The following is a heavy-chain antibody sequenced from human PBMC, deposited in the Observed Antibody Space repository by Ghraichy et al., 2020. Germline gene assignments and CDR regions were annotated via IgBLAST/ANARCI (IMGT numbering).Heavy chain of an antibody. J-gene: IGHJ6*02. CDR3: ARLGYCSSTSCYTRIYYYYGMDV. CDR1: GYTFTSYG. CDR2: ISAYNGNT. Sequence: ASVKVSCKASGYTFTSYGISWVRQAPGQGLEWMGWISAYNGNTNYAQKLQGRVTMTTDTSTSTAYMELRSLRSDDTAVYYCARLGYCSSTSCYTRIYYYYGMDVWGQGTTVTVSS. V-gene: IGHV1-18*04. D-gene: IGHD2-2*02.